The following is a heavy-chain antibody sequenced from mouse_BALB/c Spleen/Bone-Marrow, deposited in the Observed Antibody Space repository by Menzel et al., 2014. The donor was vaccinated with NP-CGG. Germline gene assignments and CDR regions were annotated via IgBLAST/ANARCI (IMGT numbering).Heavy chain of an antibody. Sequence: VQLQQSGSVLVRPGASVKLSCKASGYTFTSSWMHWAKQRPGQGLEWIGEIHPNSGNTNYNEKFKGKATLTVDTSSSTAYVDLSSLTSEDSAVYYCAREKIYGNYLWYFDVWDAGTTVTVSS. D-gene: IGHD2-1*01. CDR2: IHPNSGNT. CDR3: AREKIYGNYLWYFDV. CDR1: GYTFTSSW. V-gene: IGHV1S130*01. J-gene: IGHJ1*01.